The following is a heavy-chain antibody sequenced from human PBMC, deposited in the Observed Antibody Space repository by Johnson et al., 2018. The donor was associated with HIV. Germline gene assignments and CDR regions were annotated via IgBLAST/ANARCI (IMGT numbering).Heavy chain of an antibody. Sequence: VQLVESGGGLVQPGGSLRLSCAASGFIFSSYWMSWVRQAPGKGLEWVANIKEDGNEKYYVDSVNGRFTISRDNAKNSLYLQMNSLRAEDTAVYYCARDAILSPGAFDIWGQGTMVTVSS. CDR1: GFIFSSYW. CDR2: IKEDGNEK. V-gene: IGHV3-7*01. D-gene: IGHD2-21*01. J-gene: IGHJ3*02. CDR3: ARDAILSPGAFDI.